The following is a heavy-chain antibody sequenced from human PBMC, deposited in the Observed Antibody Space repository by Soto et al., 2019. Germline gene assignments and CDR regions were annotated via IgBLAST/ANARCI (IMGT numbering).Heavy chain of an antibody. J-gene: IGHJ6*03. CDR2: IVVGSGNT. D-gene: IGHD2-15*01. CDR3: AAGGVVVAADYYYYYYMDV. CDR1: GFTFTISA. Sequence: SVKVSCKASGFTFTISAMQWVLQARGQRLEWIGWIVVGSGNTNYAQKFQERVTITRDMSTSTAYMELSSLRSEDTAVYYCAAGGVVVAADYYYYYYMDVWGKGTTVTVSS. V-gene: IGHV1-58*02.